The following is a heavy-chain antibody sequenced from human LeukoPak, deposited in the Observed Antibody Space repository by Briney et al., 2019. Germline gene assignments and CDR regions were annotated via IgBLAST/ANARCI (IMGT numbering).Heavy chain of an antibody. V-gene: IGHV1-46*01. Sequence: ASVQVSCKASGYTFTSYYMHWVRQAPGQGLEWMGIINPSGGSTSYAQKSQGRVTMIRNTSTSTVYMELSSLTSEDTAVYYCARDPVVVVPAAIYYYYGMDVWGQGTTVTVSS. CDR1: GYTFTSYY. D-gene: IGHD2-2*01. J-gene: IGHJ6*02. CDR3: ARDPVVVVPAAIYYYYGMDV. CDR2: INPSGGST.